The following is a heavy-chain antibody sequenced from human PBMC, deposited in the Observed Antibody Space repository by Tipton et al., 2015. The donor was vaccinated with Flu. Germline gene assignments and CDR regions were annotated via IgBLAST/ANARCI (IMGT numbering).Heavy chain of an antibody. Sequence: TLSLTCTVSGGSISSSSYYWGWTRQPPGKGLEWIGSIYYSGSTYYNPSLKSRVTISVDTSKNQFSLKLSSVTAADTAVYYCARVIRYFATPRPMKWDAFDIWGQGTMVTVSS. D-gene: IGHD3-9*01. CDR1: GGSISSSSYY. J-gene: IGHJ3*02. V-gene: IGHV4-39*07. CDR3: ARVIRYFATPRPMKWDAFDI. CDR2: IYYSGST.